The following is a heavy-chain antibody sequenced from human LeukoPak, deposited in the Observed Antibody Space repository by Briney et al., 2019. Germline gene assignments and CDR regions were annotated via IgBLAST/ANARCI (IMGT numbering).Heavy chain of an antibody. CDR1: GFTFSSYS. CDR3: ARDTFYYDSSGLDY. V-gene: IGHV3-21*01. CDR2: ISSSTSYI. J-gene: IGHJ4*02. Sequence: PGGSLRLSCAASGFTFSSYSMNWVRQAPGKGLEWVSSISSSTSYIYYADSVKGRFTISRDNAKNSLYLQMNSLRAEDAAVYYCARDTFYYDSSGLDYWGQGTLVTVSS. D-gene: IGHD3-22*01.